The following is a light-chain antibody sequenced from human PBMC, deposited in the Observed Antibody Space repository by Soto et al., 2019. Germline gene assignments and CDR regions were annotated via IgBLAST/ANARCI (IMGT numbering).Light chain of an antibody. CDR1: QSVSLS. V-gene: IGKV3-20*01. CDR3: QQYGSSGT. J-gene: IGKJ1*01. Sequence: EIVLTQSPATLSFSPGGRATLSCRASQSVSLSLAWYQQKPGQAPRLLIYGASNRATGIPDRFSGSGSGTDFTLTISRLEPEDFAVYYCQQYGSSGTFGQGTKVDIK. CDR2: GAS.